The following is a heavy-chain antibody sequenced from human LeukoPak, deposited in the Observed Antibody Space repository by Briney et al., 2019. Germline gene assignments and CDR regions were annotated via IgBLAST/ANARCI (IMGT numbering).Heavy chain of an antibody. J-gene: IGHJ4*02. Sequence: GASVKVSCKASGYTFTGHNMHWVRQAPGQGLEWMGIINPGDGDTSYARKFQGRVTMTRDTATSTVYMELSSLRSEDTAVYYCARDSATWAWDYWGQGTLVTVSS. D-gene: IGHD1-26*01. CDR3: ARDSATWAWDY. V-gene: IGHV1-46*01. CDR2: INPGDGDT. CDR1: GYTFTGHN.